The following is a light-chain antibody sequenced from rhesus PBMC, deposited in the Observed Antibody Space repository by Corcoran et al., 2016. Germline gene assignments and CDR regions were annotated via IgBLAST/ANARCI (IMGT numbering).Light chain of an antibody. CDR2: KAS. V-gene: IGKV1-22*01. Sequence: DIQMTQSPSSLSASVGDTVTITCRASQTISSVLDWYQQKSGKAPMGLIYKASRLQTGVPSRFSGNGSGTDFTLTLSSPQPEDFTTYYCLQYNSSPYSFGQGTKVEI. J-gene: IGKJ2*01. CDR1: QTISSV. CDR3: LQYNSSPYS.